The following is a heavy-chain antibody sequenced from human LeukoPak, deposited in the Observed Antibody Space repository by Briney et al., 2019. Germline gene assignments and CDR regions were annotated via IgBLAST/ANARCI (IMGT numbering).Heavy chain of an antibody. D-gene: IGHD3-10*01. J-gene: IGHJ4*02. CDR1: GFTFSSYA. CDR3: AKTPEWYGSGRTYFDY. V-gene: IGHV3-23*01. Sequence: GGSLRLSRAASGFTFSSYAMSWVRQAPGKGLEWVSAISGSGGSTYYADSVKGRFTIARDNSKNTLYLQMNSLRAEDTAVYYCAKTPEWYGSGRTYFDYWGQGTLVTVSS. CDR2: ISGSGGST.